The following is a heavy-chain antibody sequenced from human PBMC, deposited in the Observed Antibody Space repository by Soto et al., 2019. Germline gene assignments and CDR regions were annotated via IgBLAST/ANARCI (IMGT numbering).Heavy chain of an antibody. CDR1: GGSISSGGYY. CDR2: IYYSGST. CDR3: ARTYYDFWSGYYSPHNWFDP. D-gene: IGHD3-3*01. V-gene: IGHV4-31*03. J-gene: IGHJ5*02. Sequence: PSETLSLTCTVSGGSISSGGYYWSWIRQHPGKGLERIGYIYYSGSTYYNPSLKSRVTISVDTSKNQFSLKLSSVTAADTAVYYCARTYYDFWSGYYSPHNWFDPWGQGTLVTVSS.